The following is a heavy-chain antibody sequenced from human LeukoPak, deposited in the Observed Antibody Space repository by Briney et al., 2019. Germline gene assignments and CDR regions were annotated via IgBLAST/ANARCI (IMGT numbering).Heavy chain of an antibody. CDR3: ARDWSFTKYYYDSSGYYDYYGMDV. CDR1: GFTLSSYW. CDR2: IKQVESEK. J-gene: IGHJ6*02. D-gene: IGHD3-22*01. V-gene: IGHV3-7*01. Sequence: SGGPLTLSCAAWGFTLSSYWMIWLRQAPGKGLAWVANIKQVESEKYYVDCVKGRFTIYRDTANNSLYLQINSLRAEDTAVYYCARDWSFTKYYYDSSGYYDYYGMDVWGQGTTVTVSS.